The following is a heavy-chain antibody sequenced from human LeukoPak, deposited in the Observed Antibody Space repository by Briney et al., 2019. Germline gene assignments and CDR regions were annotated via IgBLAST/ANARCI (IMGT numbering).Heavy chain of an antibody. Sequence: PSETLSLTCTVSGGSISSSSYYWGWIRQPPGKGLEWIGNMYYSGSTYYNPSLKSRVTISVDTSNNQFSLNLISVTAADTAVYYCARGHSFSSSWSRSALAIWGQGTMVTVSS. J-gene: IGHJ3*02. CDR2: MYYSGST. CDR1: GGSISSSSYY. V-gene: IGHV4-39*01. CDR3: ARGHSFSSSWSRSALAI. D-gene: IGHD6-13*01.